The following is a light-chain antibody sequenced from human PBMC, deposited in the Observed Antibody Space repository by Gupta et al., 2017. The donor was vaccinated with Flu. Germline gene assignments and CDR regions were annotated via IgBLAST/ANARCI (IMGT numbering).Light chain of an antibody. CDR1: GDISKY. CDR2: DAS. CDR3: QQYDYGPHFT. J-gene: IGKJ3*01. V-gene: IGKV1-33*01. Sequence: DRVAITCQANGDISKYFNWYQQKPGKAPKLLVYDASNLETGVPSRFSGTGSGTDFTITISSLQPEDIATYYCQQYDYGPHFTFGPGTKVDVK.